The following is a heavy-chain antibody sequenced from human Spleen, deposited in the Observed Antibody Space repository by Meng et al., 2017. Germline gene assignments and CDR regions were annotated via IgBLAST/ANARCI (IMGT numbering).Heavy chain of an antibody. Sequence: ASVKVSCKASGYTFTDYSMHWGRQAPGQGLEGMGYINPNSGGTISAQKFQGRVTMTRDTSISTAYMELSRLTSDDTAVYYCARDTLDYGDYRYYYYGTDVWGQGTTVTVSS. CDR1: GYTFTDYS. J-gene: IGHJ6*02. CDR2: INPNSGGT. CDR3: ARDTLDYGDYRYYYYGTDV. V-gene: IGHV1-2*02. D-gene: IGHD4-17*01.